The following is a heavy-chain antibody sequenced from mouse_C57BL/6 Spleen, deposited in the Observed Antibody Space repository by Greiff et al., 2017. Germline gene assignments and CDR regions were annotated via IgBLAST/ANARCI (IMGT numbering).Heavy chain of an antibody. J-gene: IGHJ2*01. Sequence: QVQLQQPGAELVKPGASVKLSCKASGYTFTSYWMQWVKQRPGQGLEWIGEIDPSDSYTNYNQKFKGKATLTVDTSSSTAYMQLSSLTSEDSAVXYCARADSNYFDYWGQGTTLTVSA. V-gene: IGHV1-50*01. CDR1: GYTFTSYW. CDR2: IDPSDSYT. D-gene: IGHD2-5*01. CDR3: ARADSNYFDY.